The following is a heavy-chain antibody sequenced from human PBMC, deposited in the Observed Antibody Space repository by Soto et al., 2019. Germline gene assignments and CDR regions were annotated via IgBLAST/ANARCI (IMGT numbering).Heavy chain of an antibody. CDR1: GGSVNGYY. J-gene: IGHJ5*02. V-gene: IGHV4-34*01. D-gene: IGHD3-3*01. CDR3: ATRIAVFGLLIPPFDP. CDR2: INHTGCT. Sequence: PSETRSLTCAAYGGSVNGYYWNWIRQPPGKGLEWIGEINHTGCTHYNPSLKSRVTMSVDTSKNQFSLRLSSVTAADTAIYYCATRIAVFGLLIPPFDPWGQGTQVTVSS.